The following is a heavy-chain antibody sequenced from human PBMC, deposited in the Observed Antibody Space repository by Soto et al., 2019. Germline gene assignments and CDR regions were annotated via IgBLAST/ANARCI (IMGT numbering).Heavy chain of an antibody. CDR1: KFTFSSYC. CDR3: VRVATGSSDWSDP. J-gene: IGHJ5*02. D-gene: IGHD1-26*01. Sequence: EVQLVESGGGLVQPGGSLRLSCAASKFTFSSYCMHWVRQAPGKGLMWVSRINSDGSRTTYADSVKGRFTISRDNAKNTLFLQMNSLRAEDSAVYYCVRVATGSSDWSDPWGQGTLVTVSS. CDR2: INSDGSRT. V-gene: IGHV3-74*01.